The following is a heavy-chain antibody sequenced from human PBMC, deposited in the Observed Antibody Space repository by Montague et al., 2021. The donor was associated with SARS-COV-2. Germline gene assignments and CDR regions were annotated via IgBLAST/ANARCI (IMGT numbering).Heavy chain of an antibody. CDR3: ARKIIANAFDV. Sequence: TLSLTCSGSGVSISRGDDSWNWSRHSPGKDLEWMGVIYERGSTLYNPSLKSRITISVDRSKNQFSLRLNSVTAADTAVYYCARKIIANAFDVWGHGTTVTVSS. V-gene: IGHV4-30-2*06. CDR1: GVSISRGDDS. CDR2: IYERGST. J-gene: IGHJ3*01. D-gene: IGHD2/OR15-2a*01.